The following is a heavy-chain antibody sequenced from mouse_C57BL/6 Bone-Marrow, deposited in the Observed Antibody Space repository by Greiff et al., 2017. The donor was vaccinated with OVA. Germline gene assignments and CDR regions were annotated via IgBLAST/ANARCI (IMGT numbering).Heavy chain of an antibody. D-gene: IGHD2-5*01. CDR3: ARDYSILYYFDY. V-gene: IGHV1-55*01. CDR1: GYTFTSYW. J-gene: IGHJ2*01. Sequence: QVQLQQPGAELVKPGASVKMSCKASGYTFTSYWITWVKQRPGQGLEWIGDIYPGSGSTNYNEKFKSKATLTVDTSSSTAYMQLSSLTSEDSAVYYGARDYSILYYFDYWGQGTTLTVSS. CDR2: IYPGSGST.